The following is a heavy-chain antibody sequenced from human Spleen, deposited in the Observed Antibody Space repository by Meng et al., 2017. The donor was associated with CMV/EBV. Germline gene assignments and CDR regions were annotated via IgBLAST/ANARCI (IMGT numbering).Heavy chain of an antibody. CDR3: ARNYDFWSGFATFDS. CDR1: GYTFSGYY. Sequence: ASVKVSCKASGYTFSGYYMHWVRQAPGEGLEWMGWINPNSGGTNNAQKFQGRVTMTRDTSITTAYMELRRLRSDDTAVYYCARNYDFWSGFATFDSWGQGTLVTVSS. V-gene: IGHV1-2*02. CDR2: INPNSGGT. J-gene: IGHJ4*02. D-gene: IGHD3-3*01.